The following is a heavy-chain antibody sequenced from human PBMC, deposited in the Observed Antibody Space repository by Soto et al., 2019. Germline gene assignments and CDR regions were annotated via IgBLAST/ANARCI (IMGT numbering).Heavy chain of an antibody. CDR3: ARAQYSSSSVAFDI. V-gene: IGHV4-59*01. CDR1: AGMTSRCY. D-gene: IGHD6-6*01. J-gene: IGHJ3*02. Sequence: ETFRLTSTVSAGMTSRCYKLWFRQPPGKGLEWIGYIYYSGSTNYNPSLKSRVTISVDTSKNQFSLKLSSVTAAETAVYYCARAQYSSSSVAFDIWGQGTMVT. CDR2: IYYSGST.